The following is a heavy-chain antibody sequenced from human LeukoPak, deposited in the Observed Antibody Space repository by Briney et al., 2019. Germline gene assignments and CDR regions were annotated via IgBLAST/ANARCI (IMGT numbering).Heavy chain of an antibody. J-gene: IGHJ4*02. Sequence: SETLSLTCAVYGGSFSGYYWSWIRQPPGKGLEWIGEINHSGSTNYNPSLKSRVTISVDTSKNQFSLKLSSVTAADTAVYYCARAYGSGSYVFIDYWGQGTLVTVSS. CDR1: GGSFSGYY. D-gene: IGHD3-10*01. CDR3: ARAYGSGSYVFIDY. V-gene: IGHV4-34*01. CDR2: INHSGST.